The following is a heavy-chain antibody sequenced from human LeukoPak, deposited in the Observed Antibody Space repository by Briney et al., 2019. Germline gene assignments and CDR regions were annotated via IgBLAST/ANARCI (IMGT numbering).Heavy chain of an antibody. J-gene: IGHJ4*02. V-gene: IGHV4-34*01. CDR2: INHSGST. CDR3: ARGGSSYYYGSGSYYGY. Sequence: SETLSLTCAVYGGSFSGYYWSWIRQPPGKGLEWIGEINHSGSTNYNPSLKSRVTISVDTSKNQFSLKLSSVTAADAAVYYCARGGSSYYYGSGSYYGYWGQGTLVTVSS. D-gene: IGHD3-10*01. CDR1: GGSFSGYY.